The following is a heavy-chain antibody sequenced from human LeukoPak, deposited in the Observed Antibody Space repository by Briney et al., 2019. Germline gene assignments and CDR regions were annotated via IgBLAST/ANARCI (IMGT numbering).Heavy chain of an antibody. CDR2: INHSGST. Sequence: GSLRLSCVTSGFTFSNAWMSWVRQAPGKGLEWIGEINHSGSTNYNPSLKSRVTISVDTSKNQFSLKLSSVTAADTAVYYCARGRAYYDFWSGYYNWFDPWGQGTLVTVSS. D-gene: IGHD3-3*01. CDR3: ARGRAYYDFWSGYYNWFDP. V-gene: IGHV4-4*02. J-gene: IGHJ5*02. CDR1: GFTFSNAW.